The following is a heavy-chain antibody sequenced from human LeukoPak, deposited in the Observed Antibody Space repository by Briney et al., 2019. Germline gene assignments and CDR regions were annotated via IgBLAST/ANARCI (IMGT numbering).Heavy chain of an antibody. J-gene: IGHJ6*03. D-gene: IGHD2-2*01. CDR2: INHSGST. V-gene: IGHV4-34*01. CDR1: GGSFSGYY. Sequence: SETLSLTCAVYGGSFSGYYWSWIRQPPGKGLEWIGEINHSGSTNYNPSLKSRVTISVDTSKNQFSLKLSSVTAADTAVYYCARDLSVYCSSTSCYEDYYYYMDVWGKGTTVTVSS. CDR3: ARDLSVYCSSTSCYEDYYYYMDV.